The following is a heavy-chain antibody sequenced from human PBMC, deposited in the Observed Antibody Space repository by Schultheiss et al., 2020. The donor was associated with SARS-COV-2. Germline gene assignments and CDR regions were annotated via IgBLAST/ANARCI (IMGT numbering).Heavy chain of an antibody. V-gene: IGHV3-11*04. D-gene: IGHD6-19*01. CDR3: ARTISGRSPKQWLVQDGMDV. J-gene: IGHJ6*02. CDR1: GFTFSDYY. CDR2: ISSSGSTI. Sequence: GGSLRLSCAASGFTFSDYYMSWIRQAPGKGLEWVSYISSSGSTIYYADSVKGRFTISRDNAKNSLYLQMNSLRAEDTAVYYCARTISGRSPKQWLVQDGMDVWGQGTTVTVSS.